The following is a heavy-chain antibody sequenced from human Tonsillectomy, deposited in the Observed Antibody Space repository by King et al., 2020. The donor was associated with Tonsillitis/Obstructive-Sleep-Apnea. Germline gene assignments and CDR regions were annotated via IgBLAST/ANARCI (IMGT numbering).Heavy chain of an antibody. CDR1: GGTFSSYA. CDR3: ARAIVVVAATPFLNAFDI. Sequence: VQLVESGAEVKKPGSSVKVSCKASGGTFSSYAISWVRQAPGQGLEWMGGIIPIFGTANYAQKFQGRVTITADESTSTAYMALSSLRSEDTAVYYCARAIVVVAATPFLNAFDIWGQGTMVTVSS. V-gene: IGHV1-69*01. J-gene: IGHJ3*02. CDR2: IIPIFGTA. D-gene: IGHD2-15*01.